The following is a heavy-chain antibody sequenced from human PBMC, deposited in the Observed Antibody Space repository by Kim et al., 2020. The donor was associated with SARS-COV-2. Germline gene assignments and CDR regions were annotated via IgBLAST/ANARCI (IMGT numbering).Heavy chain of an antibody. Sequence: GGSLRLSCAASGFTFSSFGMHWVRQAPGKGLEWVAAISYDGSYKSYADSVKGQLTISRDNSKNTLDLQMNSLRAEDTAVYFCAKGETPRASQGLGVWGQGTTVTVSS. V-gene: IGHV3-30*18. D-gene: IGHD3-16*01. J-gene: IGHJ6*02. CDR2: ISYDGSYK. CDR3: AKGETPRASQGLGV. CDR1: GFTFSSFG.